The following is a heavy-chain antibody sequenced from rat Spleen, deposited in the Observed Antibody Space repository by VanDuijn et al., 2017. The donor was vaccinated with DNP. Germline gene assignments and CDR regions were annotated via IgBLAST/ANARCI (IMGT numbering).Heavy chain of an antibody. J-gene: IGHJ4*01. Sequence: EVQLVESGGDLVQPGGSLNLSCVASGFTFDTYWMTWIRQVPGKGLEWVASITGGGSTFYPESVKGRFTISRDNAKNTLYLQMNSRRSEDTATYYCTWGNVDAWGQGTSVTVSS. V-gene: IGHV5-31*01. CDR2: ITGGGST. CDR3: TWGNVDA. CDR1: GFTFDTYW.